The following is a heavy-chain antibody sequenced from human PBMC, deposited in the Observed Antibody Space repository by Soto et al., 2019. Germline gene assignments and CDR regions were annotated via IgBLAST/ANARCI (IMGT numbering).Heavy chain of an antibody. D-gene: IGHD1-1*01. CDR3: AKRNWNDEEGFDY. J-gene: IGHJ4*02. Sequence: SGTRCLTFTVSGGSISSSSYYWGWIRQPPGKGLEWIGSIYYSGRTYYNPSLKSRVTISVDTSRNHFSLKLSSVTAADTAVYFCAKRNWNDEEGFDYWGQGTPVTVSS. CDR1: GGSISSSSYY. V-gene: IGHV4-39*01. CDR2: IYYSGRT.